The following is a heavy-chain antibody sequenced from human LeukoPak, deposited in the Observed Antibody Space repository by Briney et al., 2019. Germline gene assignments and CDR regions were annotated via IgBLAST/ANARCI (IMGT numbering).Heavy chain of an antibody. D-gene: IGHD5-18*01. CDR3: AKDFFYSSYGYRGFGYYFDY. CDR1: GSTLSSYG. J-gene: IGHJ4*02. V-gene: IGHV3-30*18. Sequence: GGSLRLSCAASGSTLSSYGMHWVRQAPGKGLEWVAVISYDGSNKYYADSVKGRFTISRDNSKNTLYLQMNSLRAEDTAVYYCAKDFFYSSYGYRGFGYYFDYWGQGTLVTVSS. CDR2: ISYDGSNK.